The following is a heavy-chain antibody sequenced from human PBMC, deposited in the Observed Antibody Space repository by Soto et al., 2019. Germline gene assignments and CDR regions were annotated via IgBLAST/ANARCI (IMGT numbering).Heavy chain of an antibody. V-gene: IGHV4-59*01. D-gene: IGHD5-18*01. J-gene: IGHJ4*02. CDR1: GGSISSYY. CDR3: AREVGYGYDY. Sequence: QVQLQESGPGLVKPSETLSLTCTVSGGSISSYYWSWIRQPPGKGLEWIGYIYYSGSTNYNPSLKGRVTISVDTSKNQFSLKLSSVTAADTAVYYCAREVGYGYDYWGQGTLVTVSS. CDR2: IYYSGST.